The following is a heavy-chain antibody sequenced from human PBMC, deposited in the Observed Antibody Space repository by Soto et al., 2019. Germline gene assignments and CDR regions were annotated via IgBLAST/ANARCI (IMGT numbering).Heavy chain of an antibody. J-gene: IGHJ4*02. V-gene: IGHV3-74*01. CDR3: ARVGDGYGSGLKY. D-gene: IGHD6-19*01. Sequence: PGGSLRLSCAASGFTFSNYWMHWVRQAPGKGLVWVSRVASDVTITNYADSVRGRFTISRDNAKNTLYLQMNSLRTEDTAVYYCARVGDGYGSGLKYWGQGTLVTVSS. CDR2: VASDVTIT. CDR1: GFTFSNYW.